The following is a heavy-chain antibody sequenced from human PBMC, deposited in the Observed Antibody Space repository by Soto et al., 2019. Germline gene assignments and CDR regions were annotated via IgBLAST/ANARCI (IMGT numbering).Heavy chain of an antibody. CDR3: ARARIMITFGGVIATAPFDY. D-gene: IGHD3-16*02. J-gene: IGHJ4*02. V-gene: IGHV1-18*01. Sequence: ASVKVSCKASGYTFTSYGISWVRQAPGQGLERMGWISAYNGNTNYAQKLQGRVTMTTDTSTSTAYMELRSLRSDDTAVYYCARARIMITFGGVIATAPFDYWGQGTLVTVSS. CDR2: ISAYNGNT. CDR1: GYTFTSYG.